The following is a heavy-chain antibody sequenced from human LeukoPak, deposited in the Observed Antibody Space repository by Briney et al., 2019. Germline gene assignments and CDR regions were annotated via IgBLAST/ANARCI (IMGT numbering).Heavy chain of an antibody. J-gene: IGHJ3*02. D-gene: IGHD2-15*01. CDR1: GFTFSSYR. CDR3: ARGVGWYDAFDI. CDR2: ISSSSSYI. V-gene: IGHV3-21*01. Sequence: GGSLRLSCAASGFTFSSYRMNWVRQAPGKGLEWVSSISSSSSYIYYADSVKGRFTISRDNAKNSLYLQMNSLRAEDTAVYYCARGVGWYDAFDIWGQGTMVTVSS.